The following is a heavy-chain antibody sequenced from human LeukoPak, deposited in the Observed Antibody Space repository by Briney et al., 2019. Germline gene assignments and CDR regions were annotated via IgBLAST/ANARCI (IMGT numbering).Heavy chain of an antibody. V-gene: IGHV3-23*01. D-gene: IGHD3-22*01. CDR1: GISLSNYG. CDR3: AKRGVVIRVILVGFHKEAYYFDS. CDR2: ITGSGGST. Sequence: GGSLRLSCAVSGISLSNYGMSWVRQAPGEGLEWVAGITGSGGSTNYADSVKGWFTISRDNPKNTLYLQMNSLRAEDTAVYFCAKRGVVIRVILVGFHKEAYYFDSWGQGALVTVSS. J-gene: IGHJ4*02.